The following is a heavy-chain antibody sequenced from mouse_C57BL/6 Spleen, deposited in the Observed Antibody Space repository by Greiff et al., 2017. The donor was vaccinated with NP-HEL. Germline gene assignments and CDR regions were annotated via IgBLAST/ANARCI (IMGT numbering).Heavy chain of an antibody. J-gene: IGHJ2*01. CDR2: INPYNGDT. CDR3: ARHYYGSRYYFDY. Sequence: VQLKESGPELVKPGDSVKISCKASGYSFTGYFMNRVMQSHGKSLEWIGRINPYNGDTFYNQKFKGKATLTVDKSSSTAHMELRSLTSEDSAVYYCARHYYGSRYYFDYWGQGTTLTVSS. V-gene: IGHV1-20*01. D-gene: IGHD1-1*01. CDR1: GYSFTGYF.